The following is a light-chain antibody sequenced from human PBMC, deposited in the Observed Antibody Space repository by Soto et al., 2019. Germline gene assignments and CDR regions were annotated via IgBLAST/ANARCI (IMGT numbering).Light chain of an antibody. CDR2: DAS. Sequence: EKVMTQSPATLSVSPGERATLSCGASQSVRSNVAWYQQKPGQPPRLLIYDASTRATGIPSRFSGSGSGTEFTLTISRLKSEDFAVYYCQQYDNWPRTFGQGTRVDFK. V-gene: IGKV3-15*01. J-gene: IGKJ1*01. CDR1: QSVRSN. CDR3: QQYDNWPRT.